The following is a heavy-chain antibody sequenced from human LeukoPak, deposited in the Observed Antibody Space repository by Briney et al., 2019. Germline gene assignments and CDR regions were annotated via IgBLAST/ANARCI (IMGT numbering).Heavy chain of an antibody. D-gene: IGHD2-21*01. CDR1: GGSISSSSYY. CDR3: ARDIVAGDEGDAFDI. J-gene: IGHJ3*02. CDR2: IYYSGST. V-gene: IGHV4-39*07. Sequence: SETLSLTCTVSGGSISSSSYYWGWIRQPPGKGLEWIGSIYYSGSTYYNPSLKSRVTISVDTSKNQFSLKLSSVTAADTAVYYCARDIVAGDEGDAFDIWGQGTMVTVSS.